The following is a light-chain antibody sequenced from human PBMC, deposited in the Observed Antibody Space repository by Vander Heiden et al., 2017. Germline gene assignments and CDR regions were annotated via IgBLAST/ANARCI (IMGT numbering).Light chain of an antibody. J-gene: IGLJ2*01. V-gene: IGLV3-1*01. CDR2: QDS. CDR3: QAWDSSTGVV. CDR1: KLGDKY. Sequence: SYELTQPPSVSVSPGQTASITCSGDKLGDKYACWYQQKPGPSPVLVIYQDSKRPSGIPERFSGSNSGNTATLTISGTQAMDEADYYCQAWDSSTGVVFGGGTKLTVL.